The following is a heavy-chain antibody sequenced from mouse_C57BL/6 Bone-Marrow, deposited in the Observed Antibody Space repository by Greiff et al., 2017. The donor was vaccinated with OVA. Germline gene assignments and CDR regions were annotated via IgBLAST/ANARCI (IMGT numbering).Heavy chain of an antibody. CDR1: GYTFTSYW. D-gene: IGHD1-1*01. J-gene: IGHJ4*01. CDR3: AIGGSSHPWYAMDY. V-gene: IGHV1-69*01. CDR2: IDPSDSYT. Sequence: QVQLQQPGAELVMPGASVKLSCKASGYTFTSYWMHWVKQRPGQGLEWIGEIDPSDSYTNYNQKFKGKSTLTVDKSSSTAYMQLSSLTSEDSAVYYCAIGGSSHPWYAMDYWGQGTSVTVSS.